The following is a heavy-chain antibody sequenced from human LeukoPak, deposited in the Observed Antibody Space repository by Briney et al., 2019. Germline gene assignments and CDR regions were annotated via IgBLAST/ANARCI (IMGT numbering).Heavy chain of an antibody. CDR1: GGSISSSSYY. CDR2: IYYSGST. J-gene: IGHJ5*02. V-gene: IGHV4-39*01. D-gene: IGHD2-2*01. CDR3: ARQRRVVPVAMINWFDP. Sequence: PSETLSLTCTVSGGSISSSSYYWGWIRQPPGKGLEWIGSIYYSGSTYYNPSLKSRVTISVDTSKNQFSLKLSSVTAADTAVYYCARQRRVVPVAMINWFDPWGQGTLVTVSS.